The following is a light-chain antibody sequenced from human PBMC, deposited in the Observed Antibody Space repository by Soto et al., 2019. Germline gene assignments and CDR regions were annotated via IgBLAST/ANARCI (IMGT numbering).Light chain of an antibody. CDR3: QQYNNWPWT. Sequence: EIEMTQSPATLSVSPGERATLSCRASQSVSSNLAWYQQKPGQAPRLLIYGASTRATGIPARFSGSGSGTEFTLTNSSLQSEDFAVYYCQQYNNWPWTFGQGTKVEIK. J-gene: IGKJ1*01. V-gene: IGKV3-15*01. CDR2: GAS. CDR1: QSVSSN.